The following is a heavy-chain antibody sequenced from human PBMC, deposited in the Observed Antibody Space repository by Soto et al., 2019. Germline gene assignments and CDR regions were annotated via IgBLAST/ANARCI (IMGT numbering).Heavy chain of an antibody. CDR2: INHSGST. D-gene: IGHD4-17*01. CDR3: ARGKISPLVTVTTWYYYYGMDV. Sequence: QVQLQQWGAGLLKPSETLSLTCAVYGGSFSGYYWSWIRQPPGKGLEWIGEINHSGSTNYNPSLKSRVTISVDTSKNQFSLKLSSVTAADTAVYYCARGKISPLVTVTTWYYYYGMDVWGQGTTVTVSS. V-gene: IGHV4-34*01. J-gene: IGHJ6*02. CDR1: GGSFSGYY.